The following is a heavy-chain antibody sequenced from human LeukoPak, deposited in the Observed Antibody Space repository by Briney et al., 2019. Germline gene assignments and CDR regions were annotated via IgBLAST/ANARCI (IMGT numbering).Heavy chain of an antibody. CDR2: IIPIFGTT. Sequence: GASVKVSCKASGGTFNSYAISWVRQAPGQGLEWMGGIIPIFGTTNYARKFRGRVTMTTDTSTSTAYMELRNLRSDDTAVYYCARDSPRRGGDYRLDYWGQGTLVTVSS. CDR1: GGTFNSYA. D-gene: IGHD2-21*02. J-gene: IGHJ4*02. V-gene: IGHV1-69*05. CDR3: ARDSPRRGGDYRLDY.